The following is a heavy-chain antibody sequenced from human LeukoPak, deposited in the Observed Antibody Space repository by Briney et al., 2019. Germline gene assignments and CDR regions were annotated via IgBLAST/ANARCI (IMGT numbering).Heavy chain of an antibody. D-gene: IGHD6-6*01. V-gene: IGHV3-7*01. J-gene: IGHJ4*02. CDR3: ARSPYSGSDLYFDY. CDR1: GFTFSSYW. CDR2: IKQDGSEK. Sequence: GGSLRLSCAASGFTFSSYWMSWVRQAPGKGLEWVANIKQDGSEKYYVDSVKGRFTISRDNAKNSLYLQMNSLRAEDTAVYYCARSPYSGSDLYFDYWGQGTLVTVSS.